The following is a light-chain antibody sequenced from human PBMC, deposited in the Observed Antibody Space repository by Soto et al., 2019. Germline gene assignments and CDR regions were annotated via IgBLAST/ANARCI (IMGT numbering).Light chain of an antibody. CDR2: EVS. CDR1: RSDVGGSNY. V-gene: IGLV2-14*01. CDR3: SSYTTSSIDYV. J-gene: IGLJ1*01. Sequence: QSALTQPASVSGSPGQSITISCTATRSDVGGSNYVSWYQQHPGKAPKLMIYEVSNRPSGVSNRFSGSKSGNTASLTLSGLQAEDEADYYCSSYTTSSIDYVFGTGTKGTVL.